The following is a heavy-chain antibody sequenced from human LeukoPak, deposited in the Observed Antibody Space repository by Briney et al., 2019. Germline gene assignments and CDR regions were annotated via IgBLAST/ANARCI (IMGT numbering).Heavy chain of an antibody. Sequence: PGGSLGLSCAASGFTFSSYSMNWVRQAPGKGLEWVSSISSSSSYIYYADSVKGRFTISRDNAKNSLYLQMNSLRAEDTAVYYCAREGSGYDYNFDYWGQGTLVTVSS. CDR2: ISSSSSYI. CDR1: GFTFSSYS. D-gene: IGHD5-12*01. J-gene: IGHJ4*02. V-gene: IGHV3-21*01. CDR3: AREGSGYDYNFDY.